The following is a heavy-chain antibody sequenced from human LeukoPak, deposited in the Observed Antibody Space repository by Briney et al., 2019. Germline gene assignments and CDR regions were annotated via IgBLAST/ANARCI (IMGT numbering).Heavy chain of an antibody. CDR2: ASGSGANT. D-gene: IGHD6-19*01. Sequence: PGASLRLSCAASGFTFSHYAMSWVRQAPGKGLEWVPTASGSGANTYYADSVKGRFTISRDNSKNTLYLQMNSLKTEDTAVYYCTTDVRKIAVAGNRVVYWGQGTLVTVSS. J-gene: IGHJ4*02. CDR1: GFTFSHYA. V-gene: IGHV3-23*01. CDR3: TTDVRKIAVAGNRVVY.